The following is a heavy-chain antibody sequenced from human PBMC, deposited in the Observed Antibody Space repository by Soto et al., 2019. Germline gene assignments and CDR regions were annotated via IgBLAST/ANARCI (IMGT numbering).Heavy chain of an antibody. Sequence: SETLSLTCTVSGGSISSCDYYWSWIRQPPGKGLEWIGYIYYSGSTYYNPSLKSRVTISVDTPKNQFSLKLSSVTAADTAVYYCASSMIGSIFDYWGQATLVTVSS. CDR2: IYYSGST. CDR1: GGSISSCDYY. J-gene: IGHJ4*02. V-gene: IGHV4-30-4*01. D-gene: IGHD3-22*01. CDR3: ASSMIGSIFDY.